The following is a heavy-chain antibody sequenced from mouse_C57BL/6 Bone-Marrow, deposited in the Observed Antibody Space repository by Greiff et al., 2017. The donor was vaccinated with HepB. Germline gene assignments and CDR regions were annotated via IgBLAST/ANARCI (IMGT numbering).Heavy chain of an antibody. CDR3: ARHEKGTGTKLDWYFDV. V-gene: IGHV1-62-2*01. Sequence: QVQLQQSGAELVKPGASVKLSCKASGYTFTEYTIHWVKQRSGQGLEWIGWFYPGSGSIKYNEKFKDKATLTADKSSSTVYMELSRLTSEDSAVYFCARHEKGTGTKLDWYFDVWGTGTTVTVSS. D-gene: IGHD4-1*01. CDR2: FYPGSGSI. J-gene: IGHJ1*03. CDR1: GYTFTEYT.